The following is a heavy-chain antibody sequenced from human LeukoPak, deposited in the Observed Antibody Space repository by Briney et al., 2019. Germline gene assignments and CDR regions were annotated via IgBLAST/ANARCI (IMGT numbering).Heavy chain of an antibody. J-gene: IGHJ4*02. V-gene: IGHV1-8*01. CDR1: GYTFISYD. Sequence: ATVKVSCKASGYTFISYDINWVRQAPGQGLEWVGWMNPNSGDTGYAQKFRGRVTMTEDTSTDTAYMELSSLRSEDTAVYYCATFELAYCGGDCYSVWGQGTLVTVSS. CDR2: MNPNSGDT. CDR3: ATFELAYCGGDCYSV. D-gene: IGHD2-21*02.